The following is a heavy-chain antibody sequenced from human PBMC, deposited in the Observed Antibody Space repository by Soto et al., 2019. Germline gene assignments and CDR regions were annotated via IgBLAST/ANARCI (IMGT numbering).Heavy chain of an antibody. CDR3: ARGHGTSSWYSFYYYYYGMDV. J-gene: IGHJ6*02. CDR1: GGSFSGYY. V-gene: IGHV4-34*01. Sequence: SETLSLTCAVYGGSFSGYYWSWIRQPPGKGLEWIGEINHSGSTNYNPSLKSRVTISVDTSKNQFSLKLSSVTAADTAVYYCARGHGTSSWYSFYYYYYGMDVWGQGTTVTVSS. D-gene: IGHD6-13*01. CDR2: INHSGST.